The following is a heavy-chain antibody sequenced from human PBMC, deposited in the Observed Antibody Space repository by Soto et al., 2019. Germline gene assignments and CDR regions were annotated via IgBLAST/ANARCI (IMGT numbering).Heavy chain of an antibody. CDR1: GGTFSSYA. CDR2: IIPIFGTA. J-gene: IGHJ6*02. D-gene: IGHD2-2*01. Sequence: SVKVSCKASGGTFSSYAISWVRQAPGQGLEWMGGIIPIFGTASYAQKFQGRVTITADESTSTAYMELSSLRSEDTAVYYCARGPIVVVPAAIHVLDVWGQGTTVTAP. CDR3: ARGPIVVVPAAIHVLDV. V-gene: IGHV1-69*13.